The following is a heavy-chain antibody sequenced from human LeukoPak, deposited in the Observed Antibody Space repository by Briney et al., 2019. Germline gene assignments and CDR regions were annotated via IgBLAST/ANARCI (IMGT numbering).Heavy chain of an antibody. V-gene: IGHV3-30*03. J-gene: IGHJ4*02. CDR3: ARETAAGSLFFDH. D-gene: IGHD6-13*01. CDR1: GFTFSSYG. Sequence: PGGSLRLSCAASGFTFSSYGMHWVRQAPGKGLEWVAVISYDGSNKYYADSVKGRFTISRDNSKNTLYLQMNSLRAEDTAVYYCARETAAGSLFFDHWGQGTLVTVSS. CDR2: ISYDGSNK.